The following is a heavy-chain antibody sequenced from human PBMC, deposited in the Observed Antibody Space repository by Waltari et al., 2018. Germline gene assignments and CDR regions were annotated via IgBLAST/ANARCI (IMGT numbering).Heavy chain of an antibody. V-gene: IGHV3-23*01. D-gene: IGHD1-20*01. J-gene: IGHJ1*01. Sequence: EVQLLESGGGLVQPGGALRPSCPGSGFNSVTLAINWVRQAPGKGLEWVSSISVSDATYYADSVKGRFTISRDYSDNTVYLQMDSLRADDTAVYFCAKPFYNWDDPLHSWGQGTPVTVSS. CDR2: ISVSDAT. CDR3: AKPFYNWDDPLHS. CDR1: GFNSVTLA.